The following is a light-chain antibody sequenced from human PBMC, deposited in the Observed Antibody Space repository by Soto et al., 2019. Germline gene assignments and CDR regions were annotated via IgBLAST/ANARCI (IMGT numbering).Light chain of an antibody. CDR3: SSYAGSNNLGV. CDR2: EVS. V-gene: IGLV2-8*01. CDR1: SGDIGSYNR. Sequence: QSALTQPASVSGSPGQSITISCTGTSGDIGSYNRVSWYQQHPGKAPKLMIYEVSKRPSGVPDRFSGSKSGNTASLTVSGLQAEDEADYYCSSYAGSNNLGVFGTGTKLTVL. J-gene: IGLJ1*01.